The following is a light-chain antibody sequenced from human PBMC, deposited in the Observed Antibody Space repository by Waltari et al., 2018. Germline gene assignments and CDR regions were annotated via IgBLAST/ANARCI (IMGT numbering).Light chain of an antibody. V-gene: IGKV3-20*01. J-gene: IGKJ1*01. Sequence: EIVLTQSPGTLSLSPGERATLSCRASQSVSSSYLAWYQQKPGQAPRLLIYGASSRANGIPDRFSGSGSGTDFTLTISRLEPEDFAVYYCQQYGSSPPETFGQGTKVEIK. CDR2: GAS. CDR3: QQYGSSPPET. CDR1: QSVSSSY.